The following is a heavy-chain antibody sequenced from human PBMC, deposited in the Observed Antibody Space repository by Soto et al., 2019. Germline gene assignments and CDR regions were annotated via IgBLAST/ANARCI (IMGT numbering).Heavy chain of an antibody. CDR2: INHSGST. V-gene: IGHV4-34*01. J-gene: IGHJ5*02. Sequence: SENLSLTCAVYGGSFSGYYWTWIRQPPEAGLEWIGEINHSGSTNYNPSLKSRVTISVDRSKNQFSLKLSSVTAADTAVYYCARFYGDYENWFDPWGQGTLVTVS. D-gene: IGHD4-17*01. CDR1: GGSFSGYY. CDR3: ARFYGDYENWFDP.